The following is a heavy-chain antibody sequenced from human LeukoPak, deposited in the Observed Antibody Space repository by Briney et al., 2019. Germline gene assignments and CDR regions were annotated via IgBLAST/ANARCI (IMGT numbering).Heavy chain of an antibody. CDR1: GYSISSGYY. D-gene: IGHD2-2*01. J-gene: IGHJ6*03. Sequence: SETLSLTCTVSGYSISSGYYWGWIRQPPGKGLEWIGSIYHSGSTYYNPSLKSRVTISVDTSKNQFSLKLSSVTAADTAVYYCARAPGYCSTTSCEYYYMDVWGKGTTVTVSS. V-gene: IGHV4-38-2*02. CDR3: ARAPGYCSTTSCEYYYMDV. CDR2: IYHSGST.